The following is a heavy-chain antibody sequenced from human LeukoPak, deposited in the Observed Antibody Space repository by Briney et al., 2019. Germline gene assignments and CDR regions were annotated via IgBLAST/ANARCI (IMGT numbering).Heavy chain of an antibody. CDR2: ISWNSGSI. Sequence: GRSLRLSCAASGFTFYDYAMHWVRQAPGKGLEWVSGISWNSGSIDYADSVKGRFTISRDNAKNSLYLQMNNLRAEDTALYYCAKGLQAAADPFDYWGQGTLVTVSS. D-gene: IGHD6-13*01. CDR1: GFTFYDYA. CDR3: AKGLQAAADPFDY. J-gene: IGHJ4*02. V-gene: IGHV3-9*01.